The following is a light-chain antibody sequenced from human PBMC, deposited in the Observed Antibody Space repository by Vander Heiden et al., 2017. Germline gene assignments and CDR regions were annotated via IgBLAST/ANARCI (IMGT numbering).Light chain of an antibody. J-gene: IGLJ2*01. CDR3: QSYDSSLSGRGV. CDR1: GSNTGAGND. CDR2: GNS. V-gene: IGLV1-40*01. Sequence: HSVLTQPPSVSGAPGQRVAISCAWTGSNTGAGNDLHWYPQPPANAPKTLIYGNSNRPSGVPDRFSGSKSGTPASLAITGLQAEDEADYYCQSYDSSLSGRGVFGGGTKLTVL.